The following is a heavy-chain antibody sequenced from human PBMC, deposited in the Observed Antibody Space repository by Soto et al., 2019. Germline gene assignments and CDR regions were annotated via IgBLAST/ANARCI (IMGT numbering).Heavy chain of an antibody. D-gene: IGHD5-12*01. CDR1: RFTFSYYA. CDR3: ARDSGEYSGYDADAFDI. J-gene: IGHJ3*02. V-gene: IGHV3-30-3*01. CDR2: ILSDGSKQ. Sequence: GGSLRLSCAASRFTFSYYAMHWIRQAPGKGLEWMAVILSDGSKQYYAESVKGRFTISRDNSKNQFSLKLSSVTAADTAVYYCARDSGEYSGYDADAFDIWGQGKMVTVSS.